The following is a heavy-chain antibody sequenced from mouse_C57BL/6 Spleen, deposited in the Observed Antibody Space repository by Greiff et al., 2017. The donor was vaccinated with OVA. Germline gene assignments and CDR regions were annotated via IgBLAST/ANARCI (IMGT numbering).Heavy chain of an antibody. J-gene: IGHJ2*01. Sequence: ESGPGLVKPSQSLSLTCSVTGYSITSGYYWNWIRQFPGNKLEWMGYISYDGSNNYNPSLKNRISITRDTSKNQFFLKLNSVTTEDTATYYCARDYGSSSWYFDYWGQGTTLTVSS. D-gene: IGHD1-1*01. V-gene: IGHV3-6*01. CDR1: GYSITSGYY. CDR2: ISYDGSN. CDR3: ARDYGSSSWYFDY.